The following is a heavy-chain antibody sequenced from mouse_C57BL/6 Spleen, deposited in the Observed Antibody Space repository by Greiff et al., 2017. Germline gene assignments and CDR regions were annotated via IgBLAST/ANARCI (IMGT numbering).Heavy chain of an antibody. CDR2: IYPGDGDT. J-gene: IGHJ3*01. CDR3: AREQLRLSSFAY. V-gene: IGHV1-82*01. D-gene: IGHD3-2*02. Sequence: QVQLQQSGPELVKPGASVKISCKASGYAFSSSWMNWVKQRPGKGLEWIGRIYPGDGDTNYNGKFKGKATLTADKSSSPASMQLSSLTSEDSAVYFCAREQLRLSSFAYWGQGTLVTVSA. CDR1: GYAFSSSW.